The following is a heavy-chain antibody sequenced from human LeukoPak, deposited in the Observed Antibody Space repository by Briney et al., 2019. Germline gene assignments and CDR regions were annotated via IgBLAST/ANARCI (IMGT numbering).Heavy chain of an antibody. J-gene: IGHJ4*02. D-gene: IGHD3-9*01. V-gene: IGHV4-4*07. CDR1: GGSISSYY. Sequence: SETLSLICTVSGGSISSYYWSWIRQPAGKGLEWIGRIYTSGSTNYNPSLKSRVTMSVDTSKNQFSLKLSSVTAADTAVYYCARETGYFDWLSLFDYWGQGTLVTVSS. CDR2: IYTSGST. CDR3: ARETGYFDWLSLFDY.